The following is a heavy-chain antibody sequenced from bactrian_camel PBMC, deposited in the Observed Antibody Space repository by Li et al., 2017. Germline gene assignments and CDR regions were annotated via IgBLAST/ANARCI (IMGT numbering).Heavy chain of an antibody. J-gene: IGHJ6*01. CDR3: AARPLAEVVGVAQFCILALNFGY. CDR1: GFTFSNYY. CDR2: IYTADGRT. D-gene: IGHD7*01. V-gene: IGHV3-2*01. Sequence: HVQLVESGGGLVQPGGSLRLSCAASGFTFSNYYMSWVRQAPGKGPEWVSTIYTADGRTKSADSVKGRFTISRDNAKNELYLQMNSLKPEDTAMYYCAARPLAEVVGVAQFCILALNFGYWGQGTQVTVS.